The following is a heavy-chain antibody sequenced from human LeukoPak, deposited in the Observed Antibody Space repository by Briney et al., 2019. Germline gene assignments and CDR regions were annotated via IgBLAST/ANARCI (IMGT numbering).Heavy chain of an antibody. CDR2: MNPNSGNT. CDR1: GYTFTSYG. D-gene: IGHD2-2*01. CDR3: ARTRSQLPHAECFQH. J-gene: IGHJ1*01. V-gene: IGHV1-8*03. Sequence: ASVKVSCKASGYTFTSYGVSWVRQAPGQGLEWMGWMNPNSGNTGYAQKFQGRVTITTDESTSTAYMELSSLRSEDTAVYYCARTRSQLPHAECFQHWGQGTLVTVSS.